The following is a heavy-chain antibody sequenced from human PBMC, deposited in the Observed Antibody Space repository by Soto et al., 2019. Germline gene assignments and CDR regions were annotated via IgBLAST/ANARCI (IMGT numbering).Heavy chain of an antibody. V-gene: IGHV3-7*01. Sequence: EVQLVESGGGLVQPGGSLRLSCAASGFTFNSYWMSWVRQVSGKELEWVAAIKQDGSDKYYVDSVKGRFTISRDNAKNSLYLQMSSLRAEDTAVYYCARYCSGGSCYPVYYYFYIDVWGKGTTVTVSS. D-gene: IGHD2-15*01. CDR3: ARYCSGGSCYPVYYYFYIDV. CDR1: GFTFNSYW. J-gene: IGHJ6*03. CDR2: IKQDGSDK.